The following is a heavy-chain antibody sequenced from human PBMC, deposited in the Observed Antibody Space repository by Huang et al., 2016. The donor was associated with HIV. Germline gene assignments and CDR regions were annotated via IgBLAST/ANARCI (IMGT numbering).Heavy chain of an antibody. CDR1: GGSLSGYY. Sequence: QVHLQQWGAGLLKSAETLSLTCAVYGGSLSGYYWLWLRQTPGKGLEWIGEINHLGSPNYNPALKSRVSISTDGSKKQFSLKLRSISDADTAVYFCARDATKNPRGWFDPWGQGTLVTVSS. J-gene: IGHJ5*02. D-gene: IGHD3-10*01. CDR2: INHLGSP. V-gene: IGHV4-34*02. CDR3: ARDATKNPRGWFDP.